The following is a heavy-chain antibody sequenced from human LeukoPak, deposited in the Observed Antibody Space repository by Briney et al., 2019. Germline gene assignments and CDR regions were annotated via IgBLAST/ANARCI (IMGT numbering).Heavy chain of an antibody. Sequence: ASVKVSCKASGYTFTSYGISWVRQAPGQGLEWMGWISAYNGNTNCAQKLQGRVTVTTDTSTGTAYMELRSLRSDDTAVYYCARVPRGSTSGSSGYYYWGQGTLVTVSS. CDR3: ARVPRGSTSGSSGYYY. J-gene: IGHJ4*02. V-gene: IGHV1-18*01. D-gene: IGHD3-22*01. CDR1: GYTFTSYG. CDR2: ISAYNGNT.